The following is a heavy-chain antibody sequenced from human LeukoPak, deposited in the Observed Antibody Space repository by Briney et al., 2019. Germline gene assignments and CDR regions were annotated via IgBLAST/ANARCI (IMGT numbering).Heavy chain of an antibody. Sequence: GGSLRLSCAASGFTFSTYWMGWVRQAPGKGREWVANIKQDGSEKYYVDSVKGRFTISRDNAKNSLYLQMNSLRAEDTAMYYCARDSAGNDYWGQGTLVTVSS. CDR1: GFTFSTYW. J-gene: IGHJ4*02. CDR3: ARDSAGNDY. V-gene: IGHV3-7*01. CDR2: IKQDGSEK. D-gene: IGHD6-13*01.